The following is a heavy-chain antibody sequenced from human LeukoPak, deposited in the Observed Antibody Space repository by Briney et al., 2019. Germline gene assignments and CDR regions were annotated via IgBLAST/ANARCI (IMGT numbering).Heavy chain of an antibody. Sequence: GGSLRLSCADSRFTFSSYAMTWVRQAPGKGLEWVSTISGSGSSTYYADSVKGRLTISRDNSKNTLYLQMNSLRAEDTAVYYCAKAPALTHYYDSSGPYFDYWGQGTLVTVSS. J-gene: IGHJ4*02. CDR1: RFTFSSYA. CDR2: ISGSGSST. V-gene: IGHV3-23*01. CDR3: AKAPALTHYYDSSGPYFDY. D-gene: IGHD3-22*01.